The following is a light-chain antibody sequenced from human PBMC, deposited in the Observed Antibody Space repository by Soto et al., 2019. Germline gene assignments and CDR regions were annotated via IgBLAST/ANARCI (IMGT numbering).Light chain of an antibody. CDR2: DAS. CDR3: QQYNTYSSLT. J-gene: IGKJ4*01. CDR1: QSISSW. V-gene: IGKV1-5*01. Sequence: DIQMTQSPSTLSASVGDRVTITCRASQSISSWLAWYQQKLGRAPRLLIYDASSLESGVPSRFSGSGYETEFTLTISSLQPDDFATYYCQQYNTYSSLTFGGGTKVDIK.